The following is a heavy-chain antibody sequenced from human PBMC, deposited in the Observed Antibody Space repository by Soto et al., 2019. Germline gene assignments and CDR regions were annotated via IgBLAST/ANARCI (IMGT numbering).Heavy chain of an antibody. CDR2: ISHRGST. CDR1: GGSISSYY. Sequence: PSETLSLTCTVSGGSISSYYWSWIRQPPGTGLEWIGEISHRGSTNYNPSLKSRVTISVDTSKNQFSLKLTSVTAADTAVYYCARDKTTGLFDYWGQGTLVTVSS. CDR3: ARDKTTGLFDY. V-gene: IGHV4-34*01. J-gene: IGHJ4*02. D-gene: IGHD1-7*01.